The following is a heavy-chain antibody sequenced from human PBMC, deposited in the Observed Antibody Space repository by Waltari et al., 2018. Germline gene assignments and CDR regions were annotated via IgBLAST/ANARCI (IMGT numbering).Heavy chain of an antibody. V-gene: IGHV3-53*01. J-gene: IGHJ2*01. Sequence: EVKLVESGGGLIQPGGSLSLSCAASGFTVGSNYMSWFRQAPGKGVEWVSLIYSGGNKYNADSVKGRFTISRDNSKNTIYLQMNSLTAEDTAVYYCARDITVFGVVIRRYFDLWGRGTLVTVSS. D-gene: IGHD3-3*01. CDR1: GFTVGSNY. CDR3: ARDITVFGVVIRRYFDL. CDR2: IYSGGNK.